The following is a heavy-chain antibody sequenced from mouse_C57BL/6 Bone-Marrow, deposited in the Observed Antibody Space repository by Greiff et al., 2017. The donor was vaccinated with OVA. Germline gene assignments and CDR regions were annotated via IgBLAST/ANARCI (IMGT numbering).Heavy chain of an antibody. J-gene: IGHJ4*01. V-gene: IGHV2-4*01. Sequence: QVQLQQSGPGLVQPSQSLSITCTVSGFSLTSYGVHWVRQPPGKGLEWLGVIWSGGSTAYNAAFISRLSISKDNSKSQVFFKMNSLQADDTAIYDCAKRGYYYAMDYWGQGTSVTVSS. CDR1: GFSLTSYG. CDR2: IWSGGST. CDR3: AKRGYYYAMDY.